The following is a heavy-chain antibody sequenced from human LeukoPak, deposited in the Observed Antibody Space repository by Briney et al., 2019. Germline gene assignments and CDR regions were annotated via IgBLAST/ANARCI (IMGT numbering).Heavy chain of an antibody. CDR3: ARRGSSSSEYFQR. D-gene: IGHD6-6*01. V-gene: IGHV1-2*06. CDR1: GYTFTGYY. Sequence: ASVKVSCKASGYTFTGYYMHWVRQAPGQGLEWMGRINPNSGGTNYAQKFQGRVTMTRDTSISTAYMELSRLRSEDTAVYYCARRGSSSSEYFQRWGQGTLVTVSS. J-gene: IGHJ1*01. CDR2: INPNSGGT.